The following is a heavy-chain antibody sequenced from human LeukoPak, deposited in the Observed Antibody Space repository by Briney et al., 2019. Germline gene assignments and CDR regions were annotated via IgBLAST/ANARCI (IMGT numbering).Heavy chain of an antibody. D-gene: IGHD2-2*01. Sequence: ASVKVSCKASGYTFTSYGITWARQAPGQGLEWMGWISAYNGNTNYAQKLQGRVTMTTDTSTSTAYMELRSLRSDDTALYYCAREGYCNSTSCDKPFDYWGQGTLVTVSS. CDR2: ISAYNGNT. CDR1: GYTFTSYG. J-gene: IGHJ4*02. CDR3: AREGYCNSTSCDKPFDY. V-gene: IGHV1-18*01.